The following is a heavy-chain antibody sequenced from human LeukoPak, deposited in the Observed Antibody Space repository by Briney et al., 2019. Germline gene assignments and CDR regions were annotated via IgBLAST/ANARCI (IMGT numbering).Heavy chain of an antibody. Sequence: GGSLRLSCAASGFTFSSHWMTWVRQAPGKGLEWVAVISYDGSNKYYADSVKGRFTISRDNSKNTLYLQMNSLRAEDTAVYYCARTGRPPDYWGQGTLVTVSS. V-gene: IGHV3-30-3*01. CDR1: GFTFSSHW. CDR3: ARTGRPPDY. J-gene: IGHJ4*02. CDR2: ISYDGSNK.